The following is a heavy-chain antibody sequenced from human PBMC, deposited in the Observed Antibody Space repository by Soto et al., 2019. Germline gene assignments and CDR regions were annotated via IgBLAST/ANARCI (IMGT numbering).Heavy chain of an antibody. Sequence: PGGSLRLSCAASGFTFSSYAMHWVRQTPGKGLEWVAVISYDGSNKYYADSVKGRFTISRDNSKNTLYLQMNSLRAEDTAVYYCARDDSSGYYSGSAFDIWGHGTMVTVSS. V-gene: IGHV3-30-3*01. CDR1: GFTFSSYA. D-gene: IGHD3-22*01. J-gene: IGHJ3*02. CDR2: ISYDGSNK. CDR3: ARDDSSGYYSGSAFDI.